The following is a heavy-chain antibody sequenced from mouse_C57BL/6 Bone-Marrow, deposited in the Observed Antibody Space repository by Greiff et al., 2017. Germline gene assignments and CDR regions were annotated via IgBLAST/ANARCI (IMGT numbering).Heavy chain of an antibody. V-gene: IGHV1-55*01. CDR2: LYPGSGST. J-gene: IGHJ1*03. CDR3: ARPNYINYWYVDV. CDR1: GYTFTSYW. D-gene: IGHD2-5*01. Sequence: VQLQQPGAELVKPGASVKMSCKASGYTFTSYWLTWVTQRPGQGLEWIGDLYPGSGSTNYNEKFKSKATLTVDTSSSTAYMPLSSLTSEDAAVYYCARPNYINYWYVDVWGTGTTVTVTS.